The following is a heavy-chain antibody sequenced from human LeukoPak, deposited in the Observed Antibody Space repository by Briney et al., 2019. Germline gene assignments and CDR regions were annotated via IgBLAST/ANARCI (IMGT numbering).Heavy chain of an antibody. V-gene: IGHV3-21*01. D-gene: IGHD1-26*01. CDR1: GFTFSSYS. J-gene: IGHJ4*02. Sequence: GSLRLSCAASGFTFSSYSMNWVRQAPGKGLEWVSSISSSSSYIYYADSVKGRFTISRDNAKNSLYLQMNSLRAEDTAVYYCARDLASSGSSIDYWGQGTLVTVSS. CDR3: ARDLASSGSSIDY. CDR2: ISSSSSYI.